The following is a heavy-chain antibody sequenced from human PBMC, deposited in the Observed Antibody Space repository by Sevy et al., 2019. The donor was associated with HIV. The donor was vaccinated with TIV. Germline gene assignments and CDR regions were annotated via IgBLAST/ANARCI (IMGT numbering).Heavy chain of an antibody. V-gene: IGHV3-23*01. D-gene: IGHD2-15*01. J-gene: IGHJ4*02. CDR1: GFTLNNYA. CDR2: ISSGGGTDSVPVISSGGNT. Sequence: GGSLRLSCAASGFTLNNYAMSWVRQAPGKGLEWVSTISSGGGTDSVPVISSGGNTYYADSVKGRFTISRDNSKNTLYLQMNSLRAEDPAVYYCAKDLLTRFCSGGSCTTPSYFDYWGQGTPVTVSS. CDR3: AKDLLTRFCSGGSCTTPSYFDY.